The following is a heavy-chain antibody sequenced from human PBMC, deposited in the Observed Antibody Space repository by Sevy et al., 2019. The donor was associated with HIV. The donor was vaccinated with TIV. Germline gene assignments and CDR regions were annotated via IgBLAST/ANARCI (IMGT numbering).Heavy chain of an antibody. V-gene: IGHV4-39*01. CDR3: ARHRWVTTHWFDP. J-gene: IGHJ5*02. Sequence: SETLSLTCTVSGGSISSSSYYWGWIRQPPEKGLEWIGSIYYSGSTYYNPSLKSRVTISVDTSKNQFSLKPSSVTAADTAVYYCARHRWVTTHWFDPWGQGTLVTVSS. CDR2: IYYSGST. CDR1: GGSISSSSYY. D-gene: IGHD4-17*01.